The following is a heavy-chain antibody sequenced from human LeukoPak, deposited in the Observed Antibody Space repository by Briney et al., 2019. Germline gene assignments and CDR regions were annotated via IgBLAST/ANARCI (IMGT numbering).Heavy chain of an antibody. CDR1: GGSVSSSSYY. D-gene: IGHD3-16*01. CDR2: IYYSGST. Sequence: SGTLSLTCTVSGGSVSSSSYYRAWIRQPPGKGLEWIGSIYYSGSTHYNPSLKSRVTISVETSKNQVTLKLSSVTAADTAVYYCTRGETFEAFDYWGQGTLATVSS. J-gene: IGHJ4*02. CDR3: TRGETFEAFDY. V-gene: IGHV4-39*01.